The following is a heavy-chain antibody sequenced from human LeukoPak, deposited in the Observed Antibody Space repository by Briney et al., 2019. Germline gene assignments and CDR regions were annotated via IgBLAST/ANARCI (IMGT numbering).Heavy chain of an antibody. CDR1: GGSVSSDSYY. J-gene: IGHJ5*02. CDR2: VHASGST. CDR3: ARANYDIVPGYSTNWFDP. D-gene: IGHD3-9*01. Sequence: PSETLSLTCTVSGGSVSSDSYYWTWIRQPAEKGLEWIGRVHASGSTHYNPSLKSRLTISADTSKNQFSLQLSSVTAADTAVYYCARANYDIVPGYSTNWFDPWGQGILITVSS. V-gene: IGHV4-61*02.